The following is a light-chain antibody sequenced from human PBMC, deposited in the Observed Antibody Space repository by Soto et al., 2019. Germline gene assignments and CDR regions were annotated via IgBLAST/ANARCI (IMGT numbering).Light chain of an antibody. CDR3: QKYNSARWT. V-gene: IGKV1-27*01. CDR1: QGISNY. J-gene: IGKJ1*01. CDR2: AAS. Sequence: DIQVTQSPSSLSASVGDRVTITCRASQGISNYLAWYQQIPGKVPRLLIYAASTLQSGVPSRFSGSGSGTDFTLTISSLQPEDVATYYCQKYNSARWTFGLGTKVDIK.